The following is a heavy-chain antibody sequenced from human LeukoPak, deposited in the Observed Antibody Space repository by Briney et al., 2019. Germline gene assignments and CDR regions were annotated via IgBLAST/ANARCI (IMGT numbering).Heavy chain of an antibody. CDR1: GFTFSDYY. J-gene: IGHJ5*02. V-gene: IGHV3-11*06. CDR2: ISSSSSYT. CDR3: ARHRAFCSGSNCYSVWFDP. D-gene: IGHD2-15*01. Sequence: GGSLRLSCAASGFTFSDYYMSWIRQAPGKGLEWVSYISSSSSYTNYADSVKGRFTISRDNAKNSLYLQMNSLRAEDTAVYYCARHRAFCSGSNCYSVWFDPWGQGTLVTVSS.